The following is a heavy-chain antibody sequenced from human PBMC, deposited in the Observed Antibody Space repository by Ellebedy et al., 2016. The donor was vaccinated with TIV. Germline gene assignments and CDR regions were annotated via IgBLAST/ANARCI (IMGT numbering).Heavy chain of an antibody. V-gene: IGHV3-13*01. D-gene: IGHD1-14*01. CDR3: ARATAGFDY. Sequence: GESLKIPCAASGLTFSSYDMHWVRQGSGNGLEWVSSIGAAGDTYYAGFVKGRVAISRENAKNSLYLQLNNVRVGDTAVYYCARATAGFDYWGQGTLVTVSS. CDR1: GLTFSSYD. J-gene: IGHJ4*02. CDR2: IGAAGDT.